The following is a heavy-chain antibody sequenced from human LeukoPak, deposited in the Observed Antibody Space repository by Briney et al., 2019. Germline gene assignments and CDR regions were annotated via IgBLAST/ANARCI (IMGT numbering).Heavy chain of an antibody. Sequence: GGSLRLSCAASGFTFSSYSMNWVRQAPGKGLEWASSISSSSSYIYYADSVKGRFTISRDNAKNSLYLQMNSLRAEDTAVYYCARDTGSSSSFPYYMDVRGKGTTVTVSS. CDR3: ARDTGSSSSFPYYMDV. CDR1: GFTFSSYS. D-gene: IGHD6-6*01. CDR2: ISSSSSYI. J-gene: IGHJ6*03. V-gene: IGHV3-21*01.